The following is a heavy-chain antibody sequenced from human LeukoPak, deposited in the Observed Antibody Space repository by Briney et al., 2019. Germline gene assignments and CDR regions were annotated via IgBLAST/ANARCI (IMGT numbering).Heavy chain of an antibody. Sequence: GGSLRLSCAASGFSFSTYTMNWVRQAPGKGLEWVAVISYDGSNKYYADSVKGRFTISRDNSKNTLYLQMNSLRAEDTAVYYCARGQTDYGGNSFGYYYGMDVWGQGTTVTVSS. CDR2: ISYDGSNK. V-gene: IGHV3-30-3*01. CDR1: GFSFSTYT. D-gene: IGHD4-23*01. CDR3: ARGQTDYGGNSFGYYYGMDV. J-gene: IGHJ6*02.